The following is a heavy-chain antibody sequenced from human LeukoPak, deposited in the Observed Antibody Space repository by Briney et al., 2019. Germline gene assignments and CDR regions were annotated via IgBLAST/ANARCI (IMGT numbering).Heavy chain of an antibody. J-gene: IGHJ1*01. CDR1: GFTFSSYW. D-gene: IGHD3-22*01. CDR3: ARAPSEIGGYYPEYFRH. Sequence: GGSLRLSCAASGFTFSSYWMHWVRQAPGKGLVWVSRIKSDGCTNYADSVKGRFTTSRDNAKNTVSLQMNSLRAEDTGVYYCARAPSEIGGYYPEYFRHWGQGTLVTVSS. CDR2: IKSDGCT. V-gene: IGHV3-74*01.